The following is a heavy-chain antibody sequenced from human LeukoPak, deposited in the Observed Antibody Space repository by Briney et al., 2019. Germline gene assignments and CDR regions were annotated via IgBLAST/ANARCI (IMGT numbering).Heavy chain of an antibody. D-gene: IGHD3-10*01. Sequence: GGSLRLSCAASGFTVSSKYMNWVRQLPGKGLEWVSAISGSGGSTYYADSVKGRFTISRDNSKNTLYLQMNSLRAEDTAVYYCGKGRLSYYGMDVWGQGTTVTVSS. V-gene: IGHV3-23*01. J-gene: IGHJ6*02. CDR3: GKGRLSYYGMDV. CDR2: ISGSGGST. CDR1: GFTVSSKY.